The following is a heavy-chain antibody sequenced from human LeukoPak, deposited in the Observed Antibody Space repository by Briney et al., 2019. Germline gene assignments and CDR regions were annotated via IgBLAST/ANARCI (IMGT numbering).Heavy chain of an antibody. CDR2: IYYSGST. D-gene: IGHD2-15*01. V-gene: IGHV4-61*01. J-gene: IGHJ4*02. CDR3: ARVSGYCSGGSCSDPNFDY. Sequence: PSETLSLTCIVSGSSITSGYYWSWIRPPPGKELEWIGYIYYSGSTNYNPSLKSRVTISVDTSKNQFSLKLSSVTAADTAVYYCARVSGYCSGGSCSDPNFDYWGQGTLVTVSS. CDR1: GSSITSGYY.